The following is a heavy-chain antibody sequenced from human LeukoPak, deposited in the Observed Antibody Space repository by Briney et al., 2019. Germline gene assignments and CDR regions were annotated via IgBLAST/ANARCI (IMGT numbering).Heavy chain of an antibody. J-gene: IGHJ4*02. V-gene: IGHV3-7*01. CDR2: IKQDGSEK. CDR3: AKNIELRGLLIDY. D-gene: IGHD2-15*01. Sequence: GGSLRLSCAASGFTFSSYWMSWVRQAPGKGLEWVANIKQDGSEKYYVDSVKGRFTISRDNSKNTLYLQMNSLRAEDTAVYYCAKNIELRGLLIDYWGQGTLVTVSS. CDR1: GFTFSSYW.